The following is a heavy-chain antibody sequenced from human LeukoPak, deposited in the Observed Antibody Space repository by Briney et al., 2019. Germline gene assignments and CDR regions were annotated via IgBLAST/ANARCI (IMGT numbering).Heavy chain of an antibody. V-gene: IGHV3-21*01. D-gene: IGHD4-23*01. CDR1: GFTFSTYS. CDR3: ASWVVTPIDY. J-gene: IGHJ4*02. Sequence: GGSLRLSCAASGFTFSTYSMNWVRQAPGKGLEWASSITSTSSYIYYADSVKGRFTISRDNAKNSLYLQMNSLRAEDTAVYYCASWVVTPIDYWGQGTLVTVSS. CDR2: ITSTSSYI.